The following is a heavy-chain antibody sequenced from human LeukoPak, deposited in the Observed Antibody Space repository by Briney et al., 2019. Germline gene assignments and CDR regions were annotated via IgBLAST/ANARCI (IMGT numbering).Heavy chain of an antibody. CDR3: ARKGISAVAGAFDI. Sequence: SETLSLTCTVSGGSISIYYWTWIRQPAGKGLEWIGRIYTSGSTNYNPSLKSRVTLSVDTSKNQFSLKLTSVTAADTAVYYCARKGISAVAGAFDIWGQGTMVTVSS. CDR2: IYTSGST. CDR1: GGSISIYY. D-gene: IGHD6-19*01. J-gene: IGHJ3*02. V-gene: IGHV4-4*07.